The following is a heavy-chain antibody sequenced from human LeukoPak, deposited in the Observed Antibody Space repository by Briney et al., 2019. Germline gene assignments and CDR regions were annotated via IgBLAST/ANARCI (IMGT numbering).Heavy chain of an antibody. CDR1: GFCFGISW. V-gene: IGHV3-7*01. CDR3: ASQDSNNAFEI. D-gene: IGHD3-22*01. Sequence: PGGSLRLSCADSGFCFGISWVSCVRQAPGKGLEWVDKKKKDGSVKIYCDSVKGQLNIYRDNAKSSLFLQMNSLRHEDTAVYYCASQDSNNAFEIWGQGTKVTVSS. J-gene: IGHJ3*02. CDR2: KKKDGSVK.